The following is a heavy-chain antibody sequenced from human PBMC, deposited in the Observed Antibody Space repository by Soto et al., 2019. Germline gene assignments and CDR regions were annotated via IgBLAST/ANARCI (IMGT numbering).Heavy chain of an antibody. J-gene: IGHJ6*02. CDR1: GGSFSGYY. Sequence: KTSETLSLTCAVYGGSFSGYYWNWLRQPPGEGLEWIGSLYYSGSTFYNPSLKSRVTISVDTSKNQFSLKLSSVTAADTAVYYCARQAPLRDSGSYFWYYGMDVWGQGTTVTVSS. CDR3: ARQAPLRDSGSYFWYYGMDV. D-gene: IGHD1-26*01. CDR2: LYYSGST. V-gene: IGHV4-34*01.